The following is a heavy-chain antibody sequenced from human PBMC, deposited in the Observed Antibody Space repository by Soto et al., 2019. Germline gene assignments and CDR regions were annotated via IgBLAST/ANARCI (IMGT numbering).Heavy chain of an antibody. Sequence: ASVKVSCKASGYTFTTYAIHWVRQAPGQGLEWMGWINAGNGNTEFSERFRGRVTITRDTSASTAHMELTGLTSEDTAVYYCARSLKSAGWLAPWGQGTRVTVSS. CDR2: INAGNGNT. J-gene: IGHJ5*02. V-gene: IGHV1-3*01. CDR1: GYTFTTYA. CDR3: ARSLKSAGWLAP.